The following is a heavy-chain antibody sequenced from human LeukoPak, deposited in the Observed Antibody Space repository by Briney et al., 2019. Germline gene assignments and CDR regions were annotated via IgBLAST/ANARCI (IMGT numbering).Heavy chain of an antibody. J-gene: IGHJ5*02. CDR3: ARVFSGDYDFWSGSNNWFDP. V-gene: IGHV1-18*01. CDR2: ISAYNGNT. CDR1: GYTFTSYG. D-gene: IGHD3-3*01. Sequence: ASVKVSCKTSGYTFTSYGMHWVRQAPGQSLEWMGWISAYNGNTNYAQKLQGRVTMTTDTSTSTAYMELRSLRSDDTAVYYCARVFSGDYDFWSGSNNWFDPWGQGTLVTVSS.